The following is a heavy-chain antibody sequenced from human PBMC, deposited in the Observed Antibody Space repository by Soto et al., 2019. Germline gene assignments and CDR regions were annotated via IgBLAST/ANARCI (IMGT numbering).Heavy chain of an antibody. CDR2: ISSSSSTI. V-gene: IGHV3-48*01. CDR3: ARVPYCSNSGCYSWFDP. Sequence: GGSLRLSCAASGFTFSSYSMNWVRQAPGKGLEWVSYISSSSSTIYYADSVKGRFTISRDNAKNSLYLQMNSLRAEDTAVYYCARVPYCSNSGCYSWFDPWGQGTLVTVSS. D-gene: IGHD2-2*01. J-gene: IGHJ5*02. CDR1: GFTFSSYS.